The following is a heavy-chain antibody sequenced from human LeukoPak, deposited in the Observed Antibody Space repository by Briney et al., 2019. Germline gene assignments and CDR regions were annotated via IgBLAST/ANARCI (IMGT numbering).Heavy chain of an antibody. D-gene: IGHD3-22*01. CDR1: GFTFSSYA. V-gene: IGHV3-23*01. CDR2: ISGSGGGT. CDR3: AKGGGYYYDSSPDY. J-gene: IGHJ4*02. Sequence: GGSLRLSCAASGFTFSSYAMSWVRQAPGKGLEWVSAISGSGGGTYYADSVKGRFTISRDNSKNTLYLQMNSLRAEDTAVYYCAKGGGYYYDSSPDYWGQGTLVTVSS.